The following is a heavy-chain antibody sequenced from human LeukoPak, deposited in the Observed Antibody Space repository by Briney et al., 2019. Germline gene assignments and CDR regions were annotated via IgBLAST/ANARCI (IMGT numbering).Heavy chain of an antibody. CDR2: INHSGST. J-gene: IGHJ3*02. CDR3: ARGVLSPNAFDI. CDR1: GGSFSGYY. Sequence: SETLSLTCAVYGGSFSGYYWSWIRQPPGKGLEWIGEINHSGSTNYNPSLKSRVTISVDTSKNQFSPKLSSVTAADTAVYYCARGVLSPNAFDIWGQGTMVTVSS. V-gene: IGHV4-34*01.